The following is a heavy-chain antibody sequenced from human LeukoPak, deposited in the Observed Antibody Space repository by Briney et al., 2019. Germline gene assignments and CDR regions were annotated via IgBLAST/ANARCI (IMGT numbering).Heavy chain of an antibody. CDR1: GYTFTGYY. J-gene: IGHJ5*02. Sequence: ASVKVSCKASGYTFTGYYMHWVRQAPGQGLEWMGWINPNSGGTNYAQKFQGRVTMTRDTSISTAYMELSRLRSDDTAVYYCARVAHYDFWSGYYTWGQGTLVTVSS. CDR2: INPNSGGT. D-gene: IGHD3-3*01. CDR3: ARVAHYDFWSGYYT. V-gene: IGHV1-2*02.